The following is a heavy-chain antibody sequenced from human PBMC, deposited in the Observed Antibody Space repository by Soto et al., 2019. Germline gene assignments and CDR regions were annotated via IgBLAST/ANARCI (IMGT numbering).Heavy chain of an antibody. J-gene: IGHJ4*02. CDR3: SGAVGAGC. Sequence: QVQLVESGGGVVQPGRSLRLSCAASGFTVSSYGMHWVRQAPGKGLEWVAVISRDGGTKYYADSVKGRFTISRDNSRNTLVLEWNSLRCDCLAVYCCSGAVGAGCWGQGTLVTVSS. D-gene: IGHD2-8*02. CDR1: GFTVSSYG. V-gene: IGHV3-30*03. CDR2: ISRDGGTK.